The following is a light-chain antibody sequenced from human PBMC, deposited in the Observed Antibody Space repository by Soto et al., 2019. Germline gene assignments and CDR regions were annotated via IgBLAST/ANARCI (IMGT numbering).Light chain of an antibody. V-gene: IGKV3-20*01. CDR1: RSIGNNY. J-gene: IGKJ4*01. CDR2: DAS. CDR3: QQYAYSPLN. Sequence: EVVLTQSPGTLSLSPGERATLSCRASRSIGNNYLAWYQQRPGQAPKLLIYDASSRATGIPDRISGSGSGTDFTLTITRLEPEDSAMYYCQQYAYSPLNFGGGTKVEIK.